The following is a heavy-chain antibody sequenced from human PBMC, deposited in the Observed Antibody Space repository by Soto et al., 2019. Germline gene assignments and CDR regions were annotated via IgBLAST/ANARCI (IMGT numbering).Heavy chain of an antibody. J-gene: IGHJ3*02. D-gene: IGHD3-16*02. Sequence: QLQLQEPGPGLVKPSETLSLTCTVSGGSISSSSYYWGWIRQPPGKGLEWIGSIYYSGSTYYNPSLKSRVTISVDPSKNQFSLKLSSVTAADTAVYYCASRDHYIWGSYRHDDAFHIWGQGTMVTVSS. V-gene: IGHV4-39*01. CDR1: GGSISSSSYY. CDR2: IYYSGST. CDR3: ASRDHYIWGSYRHDDAFHI.